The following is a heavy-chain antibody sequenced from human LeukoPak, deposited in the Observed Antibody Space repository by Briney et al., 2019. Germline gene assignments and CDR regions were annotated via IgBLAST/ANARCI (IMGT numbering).Heavy chain of an antibody. Sequence: PSETLSLTCTVSGGSISSYYWSWIRQPAGKGLEWIGRIYTSGSTNYNPSLKSRVTMSVDTSKNQFSLKLSSVTAADTAVYYCARESYDILTGYFQKPGPIDYWGQGTLVTVSS. J-gene: IGHJ4*02. CDR1: GGSISSYY. V-gene: IGHV4-4*07. CDR3: ARESYDILTGYFQKPGPIDY. CDR2: IYTSGST. D-gene: IGHD3-9*01.